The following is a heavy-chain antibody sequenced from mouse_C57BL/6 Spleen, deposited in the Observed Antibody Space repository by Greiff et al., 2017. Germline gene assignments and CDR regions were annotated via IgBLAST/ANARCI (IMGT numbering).Heavy chain of an antibody. CDR3: ARGGLYGSSLFAY. V-gene: IGHV1-55*01. CDR1: GYTFTSYW. Sequence: QVQLQQSGAELVKPGASVKMSCKASGYTFTSYWITWVKQRPGQGLEWIGDIYPGSGSTNYNEKFKSKATLTVDTSSSTAYMQLSSLTSEDSAVYYCARGGLYGSSLFAYWGQGTLVTVSA. J-gene: IGHJ3*01. D-gene: IGHD1-1*01. CDR2: IYPGSGST.